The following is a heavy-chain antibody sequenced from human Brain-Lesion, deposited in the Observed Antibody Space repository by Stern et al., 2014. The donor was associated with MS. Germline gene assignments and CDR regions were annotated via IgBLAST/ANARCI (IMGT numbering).Heavy chain of an antibody. Sequence: DQLVESGAEVKKPGASVKVSCKASGYTFIRYAMQWVRQAPGQRLEWMGRINGVDDKTKYSHKFQGRVTLTRDTAANTVYMELSSLRSEDTAVYYCARDDHRDSSGHYAPFDYWGQGTRVTVSS. J-gene: IGHJ4*02. CDR2: INGVDDKT. D-gene: IGHD3-22*01. CDR3: ARDDHRDSSGHYAPFDY. CDR1: GYTFIRYA. V-gene: IGHV1-3*01.